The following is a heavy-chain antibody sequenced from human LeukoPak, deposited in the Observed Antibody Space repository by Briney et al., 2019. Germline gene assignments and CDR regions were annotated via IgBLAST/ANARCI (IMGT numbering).Heavy chain of an antibody. CDR1: GFTFSSYS. CDR3: ARDESDSSGYLIGWFDP. CDR2: ISSSSSYI. V-gene: IGHV3-21*01. D-gene: IGHD3-22*01. J-gene: IGHJ5*02. Sequence: GGSLRLSCAASGFTFSSYSMNWVRQAPGKGLEWVSSISSSSSYIYYADSVKGRFTISRDNAKNSLYLQMNSLRAEDTAVYYCARDESDSSGYLIGWFDPWGQGTLVTVSS.